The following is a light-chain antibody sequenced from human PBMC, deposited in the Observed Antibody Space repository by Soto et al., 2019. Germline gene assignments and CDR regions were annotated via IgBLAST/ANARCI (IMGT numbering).Light chain of an antibody. CDR3: QQYGSSRWT. J-gene: IGKJ1*01. CDR2: GAS. V-gene: IGKV3-20*01. CDR1: QSVSSSY. Sequence: EIVLTQSPGTLSLSPGERATLSCRASQSVSSSYLAWFQQKPGQAPRLLIYGASSRATGIPDGFSGSGSGTDFTLTISRLEAEDFAVYYCQQYGSSRWTFGQGTKVDIK.